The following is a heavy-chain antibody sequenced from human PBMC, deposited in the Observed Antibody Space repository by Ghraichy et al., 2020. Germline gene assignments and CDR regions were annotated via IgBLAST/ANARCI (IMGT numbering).Heavy chain of an antibody. Sequence: GESLNISCRGSGFTFGDFAMAWVRQVPGKGLEWLGFIRTKDYGETTEYAASVRGRFSFSRDDSKSIAYLHMESLKIEDTGIYYCTRDYIEYWAQGTLVTVSS. CDR3: TRDYIEY. CDR1: GFTFGDFA. J-gene: IGHJ4*02. CDR2: IRTKDYGETT. V-gene: IGHV3-49*04.